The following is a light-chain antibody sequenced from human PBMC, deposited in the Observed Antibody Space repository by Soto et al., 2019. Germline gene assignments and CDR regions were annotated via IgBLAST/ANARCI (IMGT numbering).Light chain of an antibody. CDR3: QQRSNWPPVIT. V-gene: IGKV3-11*01. J-gene: IGKJ5*01. Sequence: EIALTQSQATLSLSPGERATLSCRASQSFNSHLAWYQQKPGQAPRLLIYDASKRATGIPARFSGRGSGTDFTLTISSLEPEDFAVYYCQQRSNWPPVITFGQGTRLEIK. CDR1: QSFNSH. CDR2: DAS.